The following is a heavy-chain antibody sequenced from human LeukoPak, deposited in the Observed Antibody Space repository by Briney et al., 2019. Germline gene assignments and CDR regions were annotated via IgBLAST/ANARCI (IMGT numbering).Heavy chain of an antibody. V-gene: IGHV4-34*01. J-gene: IGHJ2*01. CDR3: ARKSAMGSSLYWYFDL. CDR1: GGSFSGYY. D-gene: IGHD5-18*01. Sequence: PSETLSLTCTVYGGSFSGYYWRWLRQPPGKGLEWIGEINHSESTNNNPSLKSRVTISIDTSKNQFSLKLSSVTAADTAVYYCARKSAMGSSLYWYFDLWGRGTLVTVSS. CDR2: INHSEST.